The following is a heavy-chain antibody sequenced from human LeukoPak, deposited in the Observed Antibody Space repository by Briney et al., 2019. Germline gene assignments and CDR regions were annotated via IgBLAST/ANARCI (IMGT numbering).Heavy chain of an antibody. Sequence: GGSLRLSCEASGFTLDTYWMTWVRQAPRKGLEWVANINQGGSQKHSVESMKGRFSISRDSGKNSLYLEMTSLRVDDTAVYYCARDGGELWPLDEWGQGTLVTVS. CDR3: ARDGGELWPLDE. CDR2: INQGGSQK. J-gene: IGHJ4*02. CDR1: GFTLDTYW. D-gene: IGHD3-16*01. V-gene: IGHV3-7*01.